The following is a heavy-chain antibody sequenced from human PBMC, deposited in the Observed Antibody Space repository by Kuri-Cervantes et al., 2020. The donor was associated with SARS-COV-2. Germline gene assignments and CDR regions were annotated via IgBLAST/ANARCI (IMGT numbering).Heavy chain of an antibody. CDR1: GFTFSSYA. J-gene: IGHJ6*03. D-gene: IGHD1-26*01. V-gene: IGHV3-23*01. CDR2: ISGSGGST. Sequence: GESLKISCAASGFTFSSYAMSWVRQAPGKGLEWVSAISGSGGSTYYADSVKGRFTISRHNSKNTLYLQMNSLRAEDTAVYYCASNSEGSGSYYYYYYMDVWGKGTTVTVSS. CDR3: ASNSEGSGSYYYYYYMDV.